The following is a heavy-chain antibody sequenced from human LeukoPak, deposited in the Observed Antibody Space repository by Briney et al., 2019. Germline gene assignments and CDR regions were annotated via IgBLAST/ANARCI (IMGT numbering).Heavy chain of an antibody. CDR3: AREGVGIHDYVWGSYRYPRGFAFDI. J-gene: IGHJ3*02. V-gene: IGHV1-18*01. Sequence: ASVKVSCKASGYTFTSYGISWVRQAPGQGLEWMGWISAYNGNTNYAQKLQGRVTMTTDTSTSTAYMELRSLRSDDTAVYYCAREGVGIHDYVWGSYRYPRGFAFDIWGQGTMVTVSS. CDR2: ISAYNGNT. D-gene: IGHD3-16*02. CDR1: GYTFTSYG.